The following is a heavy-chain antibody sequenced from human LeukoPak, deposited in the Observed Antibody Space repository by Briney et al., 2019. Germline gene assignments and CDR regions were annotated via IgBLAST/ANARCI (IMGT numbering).Heavy chain of an antibody. Sequence: SETLSLTCTVSGGSISSYCWSWIRQPPGKGLEWIGYMYFGGSTNYNPSLKSRATISLDTSKNHFSLKLSSVTAADTAVYYCARGAAGAGDYWGQGTLVTVSS. CDR2: MYFGGST. CDR3: ARGAAGAGDY. CDR1: GGSISSYC. J-gene: IGHJ4*02. D-gene: IGHD6-13*01. V-gene: IGHV4-59*01.